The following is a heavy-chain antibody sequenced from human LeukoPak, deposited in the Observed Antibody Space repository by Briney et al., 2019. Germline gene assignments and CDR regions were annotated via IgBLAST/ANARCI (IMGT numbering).Heavy chain of an antibody. CDR1: GYTFTSYY. CDR3: ATALMITFGGVIAPGFQH. Sequence: ASVKVSCKASGYTFTSYYMHWVRQAPGQGLEWMGIINPSGGSTSYAQKFQGRVTMTRDTSTSTVYMELSSLRSEDTAVYYCATALMITFGGVIAPGFQHWGQGTLVTVSS. J-gene: IGHJ1*01. CDR2: INPSGGST. D-gene: IGHD3-16*02. V-gene: IGHV1-46*01.